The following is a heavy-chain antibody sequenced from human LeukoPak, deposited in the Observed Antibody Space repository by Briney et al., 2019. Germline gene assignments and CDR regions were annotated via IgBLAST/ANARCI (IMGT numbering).Heavy chain of an antibody. V-gene: IGHV1-69*05. Sequence: ASVKVSCKASGGTFSSYAISWVRQAPGQGLEWMGGIIPIFGTANYAQKFQGRVTITTDESTSTAYMELSSLRSEDTAVYYCARGAPPTASGSYFDWWGQGTLVTVSS. CDR2: IIPIFGTA. CDR3: ARGAPPTASGSYFDW. D-gene: IGHD6-19*01. CDR1: GGTFSSYA. J-gene: IGHJ4*02.